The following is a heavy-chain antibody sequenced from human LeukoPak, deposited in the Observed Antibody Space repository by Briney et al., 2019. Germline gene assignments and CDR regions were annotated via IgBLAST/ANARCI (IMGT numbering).Heavy chain of an antibody. CDR2: IYSGGGT. Sequence: PGGSLRLSCAVSGFTVSSNYMSWVRQAPGKGLEWVSVIYSGGGTYYADSVKGRFTISRDNSKDTLYLQMNSLRAEDTAVYYCARRAAAGGYFDYWGQGTLVTVSS. CDR1: GFTVSSNY. V-gene: IGHV3-53*01. J-gene: IGHJ4*02. CDR3: ARRAAAGGYFDY. D-gene: IGHD6-13*01.